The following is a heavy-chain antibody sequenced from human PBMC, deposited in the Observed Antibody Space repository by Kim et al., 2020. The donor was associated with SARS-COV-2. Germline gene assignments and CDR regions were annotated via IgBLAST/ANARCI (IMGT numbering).Heavy chain of an antibody. Sequence: SETLFLTCSVSGGSISNTDFYWGWIRQPPGKGLDWIGSIHYGGSTYNNPSLKSRVTISVDTSKNQFSLKLRYVTAADTAVYFCARGNGYCRGGTCQTPPDSWGQGTLVTVSS. J-gene: IGHJ4*02. CDR2: IHYGGST. CDR1: GGSISNTDFY. V-gene: IGHV4-39*01. CDR3: ARGNGYCRGGTCQTPPDS. D-gene: IGHD2-15*01.